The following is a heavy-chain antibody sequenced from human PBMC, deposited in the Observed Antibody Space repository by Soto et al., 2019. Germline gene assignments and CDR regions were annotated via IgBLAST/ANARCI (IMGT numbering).Heavy chain of an antibody. CDR2: ISAYNGNT. D-gene: IGHD3-22*01. CDR3: ARVGRQSYYDGFPVY. V-gene: IGHV1-18*04. Sequence: ASVKVSCKASGYTFTTYSISWVRQAPGQGLEWMGWISAYNGNTNYAQKLQGRLTMTTDTSTSTAYMELRSLRSDDTAVYYCARVGRQSYYDGFPVYWGRGTLVTVSS. CDR1: GYTFTTYS. J-gene: IGHJ4*02.